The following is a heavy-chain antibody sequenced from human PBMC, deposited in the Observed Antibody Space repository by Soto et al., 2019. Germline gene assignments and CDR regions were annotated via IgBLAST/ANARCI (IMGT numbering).Heavy chain of an antibody. V-gene: IGHV3-74*01. CDR2: INSDGSST. CDR1: GFTFSTYW. CDR3: ARADSSAWGSFDY. J-gene: IGHJ4*02. D-gene: IGHD6-19*01. Sequence: GGSLRLSCAASGFTFSTYWMHWVRQAPGKGLVWVSRINSDGSSTTYADSVKGRFTISRDNAKNTLYLQMNSLRAEDTAVYYCARADSSAWGSFDYWGQGTLVTVSS.